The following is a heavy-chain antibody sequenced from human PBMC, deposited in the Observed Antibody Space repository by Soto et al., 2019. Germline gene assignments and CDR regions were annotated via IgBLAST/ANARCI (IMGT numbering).Heavy chain of an antibody. Sequence: QVQLVQSGAEEKKPGASVKVSCKASGYTFTSYAMHWVRQAPGQRLEWMGWINAGNGNTKYSQKFQGRVTITRDTSASTAYMELSSLRSEDTAVYYCAREPRYCRGGSCYPDAFDIWGQGTMVTVSS. D-gene: IGHD2-15*01. CDR1: GYTFTSYA. J-gene: IGHJ3*02. CDR2: INAGNGNT. CDR3: AREPRYCRGGSCYPDAFDI. V-gene: IGHV1-3*05.